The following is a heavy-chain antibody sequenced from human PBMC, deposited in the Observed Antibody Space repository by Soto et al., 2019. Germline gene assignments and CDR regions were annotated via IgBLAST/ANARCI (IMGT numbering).Heavy chain of an antibody. CDR2: IDWDDDK. Sequence: SGPTLVNPTQTLTLTCTFSGFSLSTSGMCVSWIRQPPGKALEWLALIDWDDDKYYSTSLKTRLTISKDTSKNQVVLTMTNMDPVDTATYYCARIRKSPAQIYYYYGMDVWGQGTTVTVSS. J-gene: IGHJ6*02. V-gene: IGHV2-70*01. CDR1: GFSLSTSGMC. CDR3: ARIRKSPAQIYYYYGMDV.